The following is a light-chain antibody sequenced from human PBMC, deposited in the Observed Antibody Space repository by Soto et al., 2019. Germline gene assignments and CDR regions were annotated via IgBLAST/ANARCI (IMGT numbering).Light chain of an antibody. CDR2: AAS. CDR3: QKYDSALGT. CDR1: QGISNY. Sequence: DIQMTQSPSSLSASVGDRVTITCRATQGISNYLAWYQQKPGKVPKLLIYAASTLQSGVPSRFSGSGSGTDFTLTISSLQPEDVATYYCQKYDSALGTFDQGTKVEIK. V-gene: IGKV1-27*01. J-gene: IGKJ1*01.